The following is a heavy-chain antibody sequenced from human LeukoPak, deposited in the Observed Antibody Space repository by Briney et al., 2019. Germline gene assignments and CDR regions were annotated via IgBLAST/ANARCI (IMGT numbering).Heavy chain of an antibody. D-gene: IGHD3-22*01. V-gene: IGHV1-69*13. CDR1: GGTFSSYA. J-gene: IGHJ4*02. CDR2: IIPIFGTA. Sequence: ASVKVSCKASGGTFSSYAISWVRQAPGQGLEWMGGIIPIFGTANYAQKFQGGVTITADESTSTAYMELSSLRSEDTAVYYCARVPRISSYDSSGYYYYFDYWGQGTLVTVSS. CDR3: ARVPRISSYDSSGYYYYFDY.